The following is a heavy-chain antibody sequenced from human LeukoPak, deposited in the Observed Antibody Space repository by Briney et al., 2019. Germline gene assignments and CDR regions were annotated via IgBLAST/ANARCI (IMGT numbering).Heavy chain of an antibody. J-gene: IGHJ4*02. CDR1: GITLSNYG. V-gene: IGHV3-23*01. CDR3: AKRGVVIRVILVGFHKEAYYFDS. D-gene: IGHD3-22*01. CDR2: ISGSGGAT. Sequence: GGSLRLSCVVSGITLSNYGMSWVRLAPGKGLEWVAGISGSGGATTYADSVKGRFTVSRDNSKNTLYLQMNSLRTEDTAAYFCAKRGVVIRVILVGFHKEAYYFDSWGQGALVTVSS.